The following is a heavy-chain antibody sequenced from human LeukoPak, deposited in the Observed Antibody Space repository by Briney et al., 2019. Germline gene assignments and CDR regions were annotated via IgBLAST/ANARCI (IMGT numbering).Heavy chain of an antibody. Sequence: GRSLRLSCAASGFTLSSYGMHWVRQAPGKWLEWVAVIWYDGSNKYYADYVKGRFTIYRDNSKNTLYLQMNSLRAEDTAVYYCARDRYSYGPFDYWGQGTLVTVSS. D-gene: IGHD5-18*01. J-gene: IGHJ4*02. CDR3: ARDRYSYGPFDY. CDR1: GFTLSSYG. CDR2: IWYDGSNK. V-gene: IGHV3-33*01.